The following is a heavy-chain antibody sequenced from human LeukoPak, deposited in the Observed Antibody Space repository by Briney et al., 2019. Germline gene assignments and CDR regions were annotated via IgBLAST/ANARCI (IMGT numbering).Heavy chain of an antibody. J-gene: IGHJ4*02. CDR3: AKQGPARIPIVVVTAMAH. D-gene: IGHD2-21*02. V-gene: IGHV3-23*01. CDR2: ISGSGGST. CDR1: GFTFSSYA. Sequence: PGGSLRLSCAASGFTFSSYAMSWVRQAPGKGLEWVSAISGSGGSTYYADSVKGRFTISRDNSKNTLYLQMNSLRAEDTAVYYCAKQGPARIPIVVVTAMAHWGQGTLVTVPS.